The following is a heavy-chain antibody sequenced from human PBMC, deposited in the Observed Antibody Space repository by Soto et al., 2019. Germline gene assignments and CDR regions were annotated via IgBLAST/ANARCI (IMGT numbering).Heavy chain of an antibody. V-gene: IGHV3-48*04. J-gene: IGHJ5*02. CDR2: ISSSSSTI. CDR1: GFTFSSYS. Sequence: PGGSLRLSCAASGFTFSSYSMNWVRQAPGKGLEWVSYISSSSSTIFYSDSVKGRFTISRDNAKNTLFLQMNSLRAEDTAVYYCARDPRNKGLDPWGQGTLVTVSS. D-gene: IGHD4-4*01. CDR3: ARDPRNKGLDP.